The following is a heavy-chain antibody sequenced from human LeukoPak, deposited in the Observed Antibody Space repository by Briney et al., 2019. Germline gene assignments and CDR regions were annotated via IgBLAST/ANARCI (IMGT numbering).Heavy chain of an antibody. J-gene: IGHJ6*03. V-gene: IGHV1-18*01. D-gene: IGHD4-23*01. CDR3: ARVPYGGLYYYYMDV. CDR1: GYTFTSYD. CDR2: ISAYNGNT. Sequence: ASVKVSCKASGYTFTSYDINWVRQATGQGLEWMGWISAYNGNTNYAQKLQGRVTMTTDTSTSTAYMELRSLRSDDTAVYYCARVPYGGLYYYYMDVWGKGTTVTISS.